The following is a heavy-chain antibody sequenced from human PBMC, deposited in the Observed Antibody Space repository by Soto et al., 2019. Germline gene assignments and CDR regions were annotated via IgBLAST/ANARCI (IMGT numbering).Heavy chain of an antibody. CDR2: IYYSGST. Sequence: PSETLSLTCTVSGGSTSSSSYYWGWIRQPPGKGLEWIGSIYYSGSTYYNPSLKSRVTISVDTSKNQFSLKLSSVTAADTAVYYCARTRVAAAYNWFDPWGQGTLVTVSS. CDR3: ARTRVAAAYNWFDP. V-gene: IGHV4-39*01. D-gene: IGHD6-13*01. J-gene: IGHJ5*02. CDR1: GGSTSSSSYY.